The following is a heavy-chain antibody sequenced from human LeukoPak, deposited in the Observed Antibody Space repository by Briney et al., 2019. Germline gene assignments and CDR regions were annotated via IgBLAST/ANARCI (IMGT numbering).Heavy chain of an antibody. D-gene: IGHD3-3*01. CDR2: ISSSRSYI. CDR3: ARDLKREAAYYDFWSGYFVY. CDR1: GFTFSSYS. J-gene: IGHJ4*02. V-gene: IGHV3-21*01. Sequence: GGSLRLSCAASGFTFSSYSMNWVRQAPGKGLEWVSSISSSRSYIYYADSVKGRFTISRDNAKNSLYLQMNSLRAEDTAVYYCARDLKREAAYYDFWSGYFVYWGQGTLVTVSS.